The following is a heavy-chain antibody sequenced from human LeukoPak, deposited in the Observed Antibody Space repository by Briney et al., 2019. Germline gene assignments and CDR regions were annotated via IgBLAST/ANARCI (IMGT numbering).Heavy chain of an antibody. V-gene: IGHV3-7*01. CDR3: AREKRGTDAFDI. J-gene: IGHJ3*02. D-gene: IGHD3-10*01. CDR1: GFTFSTYW. Sequence: GSLRLSCAASGFTFSTYWMSWVRQAPGKGLEWLANIKPDGTDKYYVDSVKGRFTISRDNARNSLYLQMNTLRAEDTAVYYCAREKRGTDAFDIWGQGTMVTVSS. CDR2: IKPDGTDK.